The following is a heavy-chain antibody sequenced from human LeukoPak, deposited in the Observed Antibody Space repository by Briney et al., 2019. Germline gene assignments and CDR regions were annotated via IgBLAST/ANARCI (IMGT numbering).Heavy chain of an antibody. CDR2: ISYDGSNK. D-gene: IGHD3-22*01. J-gene: IGHJ4*02. Sequence: GRTLRLSCAASGFTFSRYGMHWVRQAPGKGLEWVADISYDGSNKYYADSVKGRFTISRNNSKNTLYLQMNSLRGEDTAVYYCAKAPTYYYDSSGYFDYWGQGTLVTVSS. CDR1: GFTFSRYG. V-gene: IGHV3-30*18. CDR3: AKAPTYYYDSSGYFDY.